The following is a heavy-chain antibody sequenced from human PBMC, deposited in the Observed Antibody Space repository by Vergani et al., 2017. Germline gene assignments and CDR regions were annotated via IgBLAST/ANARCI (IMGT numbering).Heavy chain of an antibody. J-gene: IGHJ3*02. CDR3: AKDRGGRYHRGAFDI. CDR1: GFTVSSNY. D-gene: IGHD1-26*01. CDR2: IYSGGST. V-gene: IGHV3-53*02. Sequence: EVQLVETGGGLIQPGGSLRLSCAASGFTVSSNYMSWVRQAPGKGLEWVSVIYSGGSTYYADSVKGRFTISRDNSKNTLYLQMNSLRAEDTAAYYCAKDRGGRYHRGAFDIWGQGTMVTVSS.